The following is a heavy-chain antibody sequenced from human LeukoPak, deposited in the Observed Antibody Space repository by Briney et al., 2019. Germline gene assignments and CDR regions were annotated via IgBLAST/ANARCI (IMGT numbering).Heavy chain of an antibody. CDR3: AKGGRNYYDSSGCFDY. CDR2: ISGSGDST. CDR1: GFTFSSYA. J-gene: IGHJ4*02. Sequence: GGSVRLSCAASGFTFSSYAMSWVRQAPGKGLEWVSAISGSGDSTYYADSVKGRFTISRDNSKNTLYLQMNSLRAEDTALYYCAKGGRNYYDSSGCFDYWGQGTLVTVSS. D-gene: IGHD3-22*01. V-gene: IGHV3-23*01.